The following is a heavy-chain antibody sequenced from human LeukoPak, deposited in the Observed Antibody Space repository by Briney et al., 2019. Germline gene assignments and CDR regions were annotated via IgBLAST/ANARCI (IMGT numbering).Heavy chain of an antibody. D-gene: IGHD4-23*01. Sequence: PSETLSLTCTVSGGSISSSSYYWGWIRQPPGKGLEWIGSIYSSGSTYYNPSLKSRVTISVDTSKNQFSLKLSSVTAADTAVYYCARLYGGNSYLDYWGQGTLVTVSS. CDR2: IYSSGST. CDR3: ARLYGGNSYLDY. J-gene: IGHJ4*02. V-gene: IGHV4-39*01. CDR1: GGSISSSSYY.